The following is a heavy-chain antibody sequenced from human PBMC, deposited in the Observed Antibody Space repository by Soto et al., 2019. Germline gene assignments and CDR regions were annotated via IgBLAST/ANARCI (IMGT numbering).Heavy chain of an antibody. J-gene: IGHJ4*02. CDR1: GFTFSSYA. CDR2: ISNSGSST. D-gene: IGHD3-10*01. CDR3: AKDPPSYYGSGTSPNS. Sequence: PGGSLRLSCAASGFTFSSYAMNWVRRAPGRGLEWVSSISNSGSSTYYADSVKGRFTISRDNSKNTLYLQMNSLRAEDTAVYYCAKDPPSYYGSGTSPNSWGQGTLVTVSS. V-gene: IGHV3-23*01.